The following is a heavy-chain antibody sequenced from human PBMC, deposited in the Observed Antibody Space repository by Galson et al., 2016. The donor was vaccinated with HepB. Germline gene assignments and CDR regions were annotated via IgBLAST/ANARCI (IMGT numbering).Heavy chain of an antibody. CDR2: VYHDGRV. CDR3: ARTPPPVAYYGLDV. CDR1: GASISGNTY. D-gene: IGHD3-16*01. V-gene: IGHV4-4*02. J-gene: IGHJ6*02. Sequence: LSLTCAVFGASISGNTYWTWVRQAPGKGLEWIGEVYHDGRVNYTPSVKSRVTMSVDKSKNQFSLKLTSVTAADTAVYYRARTPPPVAYYGLDVWGQGTTVIVSS.